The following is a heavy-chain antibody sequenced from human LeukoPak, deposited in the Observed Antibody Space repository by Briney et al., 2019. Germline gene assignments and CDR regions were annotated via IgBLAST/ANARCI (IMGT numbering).Heavy chain of an antibody. CDR2: INSDGSTT. Sequence: PGGSLRLSCAASGFTFNDYNMNWVRQAPGKGLVWVSRINSDGSTTSYADSVKGRFTISRDNSKNTLYLQMNSLRAEDTAVYFCARVATGSYDWFDPWGQGTLVTVSS. CDR3: ARVATGSYDWFDP. J-gene: IGHJ5*02. D-gene: IGHD3-10*01. CDR1: GFTFNDYN. V-gene: IGHV3-74*01.